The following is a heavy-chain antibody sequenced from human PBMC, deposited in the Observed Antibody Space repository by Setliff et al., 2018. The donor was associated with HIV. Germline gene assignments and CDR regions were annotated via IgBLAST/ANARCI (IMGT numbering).Heavy chain of an antibody. V-gene: IGHV7-4-1*02. J-gene: IGHJ6*03. D-gene: IGHD5-12*01. CDR2: INTENGNP. CDR3: ARDVATIGAKFYYPYMDV. Sequence: ASVKVSCKASGYTFTTYAMNWVRQAPGQGLEWMGWINTENGNPTYAQGFTGRFVFSLDTSVNTAYLHISSLKPEDAAVYYCARDVATIGAKFYYPYMDVWGKGTTVTSP. CDR1: GYTFTTYA.